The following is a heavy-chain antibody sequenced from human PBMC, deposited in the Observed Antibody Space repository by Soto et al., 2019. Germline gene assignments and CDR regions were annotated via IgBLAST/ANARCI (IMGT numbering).Heavy chain of an antibody. Sequence: GGSLRLSCAASGFTFDDYTMHWVRQAPGKGLEWVSLISWDGGSTYYADSVKGRFTISRDNSKNSLYLQMNSLRTEDTALYYCAKDKDGSYSFDYWGQGTLVTVSS. V-gene: IGHV3-43*01. CDR1: GFTFDDYT. CDR2: ISWDGGST. CDR3: AKDKDGSYSFDY. D-gene: IGHD1-26*01. J-gene: IGHJ4*02.